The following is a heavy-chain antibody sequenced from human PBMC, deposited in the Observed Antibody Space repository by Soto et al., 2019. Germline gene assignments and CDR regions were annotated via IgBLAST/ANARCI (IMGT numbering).Heavy chain of an antibody. D-gene: IGHD3-10*01. CDR3: ARQSLGFGELGAYFDC. V-gene: IGHV4-39*01. CDR1: GGSISSSSYY. Sequence: QLQLQESGPGLVKPSETLSLTCTVSGGSISSSSYYWGWIRQPPGKGLAWIGSIYYSGTTYYNPSLKSRVTIAVDTAKTEFPLWLSSVTAADTAVYYCARQSLGFGELGAYFDCWGQGTLVTVCS. J-gene: IGHJ4*02. CDR2: IYYSGTT.